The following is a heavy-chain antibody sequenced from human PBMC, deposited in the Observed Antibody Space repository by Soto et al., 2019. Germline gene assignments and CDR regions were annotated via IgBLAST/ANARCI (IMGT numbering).Heavy chain of an antibody. J-gene: IGHJ3*02. D-gene: IGHD2-21*02. CDR1: GGSISSGNYY. V-gene: IGHV4-30-4*01. CDR2: IYYSGST. CDR3: AREIDNGGNFRVYAFDI. Sequence: QVQLQESGPGLVKPSQTLSLTCTVSGGSISSGNYYWSWIRQPPGKGLEWIGYIYYSGSTYYNSSHESRVTISLDTSTNHVSLKLSTVTATDTAVYCCAREIDNGGNFRVYAFDIRRQGIMVTVTS.